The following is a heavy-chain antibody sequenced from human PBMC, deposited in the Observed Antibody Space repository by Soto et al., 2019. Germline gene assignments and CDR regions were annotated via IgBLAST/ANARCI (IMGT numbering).Heavy chain of an antibody. Sequence: PGGSLRLSCAASGFTFSSYAMHWVRQAPGKGLEWVALLSYDGSDKDYADSVKGRFTISRDNSRNTLFLQMNSLRAEDTAVYYCARDYYKYYDSSGYYRSPAYWGQGTLVTVSS. D-gene: IGHD3-22*01. J-gene: IGHJ4*02. V-gene: IGHV3-30-3*01. CDR1: GFTFSSYA. CDR2: LSYDGSDK. CDR3: ARDYYKYYDSSGYYRSPAY.